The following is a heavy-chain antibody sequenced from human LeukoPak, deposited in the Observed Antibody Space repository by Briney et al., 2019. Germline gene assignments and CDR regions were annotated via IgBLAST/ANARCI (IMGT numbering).Heavy chain of an antibody. CDR1: GGSISSSSYY. D-gene: IGHD3-22*01. CDR2: IYYSGST. J-gene: IGHJ4*02. V-gene: IGHV4-39*07. Sequence: SETLSLTCTVSGGSISSSSYYWGWIRQPPGTGLEWIGSIYYSGSTYYNPSLKSRVTISVDTSKNQFSLKLSSVTAADTAVYYCARNDVTYYYDSSGYPDYWGQGTLVTVSS. CDR3: ARNDVTYYYDSSGYPDY.